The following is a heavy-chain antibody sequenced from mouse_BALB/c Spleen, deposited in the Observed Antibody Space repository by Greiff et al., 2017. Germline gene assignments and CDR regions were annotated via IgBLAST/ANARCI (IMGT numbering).Heavy chain of an antibody. CDR3: ARAGRGNYPWFAY. D-gene: IGHD2-1*01. J-gene: IGHJ3*01. Sequence: QVQLKESGAELAKPGASVKMSCKASGYTFTSYWMHWVNQRPGQGLEWIGYINPSTGYTEYNQKFKDKATLTADKSSSTAYMQLSSLTSEDSAVYYCARAGRGNYPWFAYWGQGTLVTVSA. V-gene: IGHV1-7*01. CDR1: GYTFTSYW. CDR2: INPSTGYT.